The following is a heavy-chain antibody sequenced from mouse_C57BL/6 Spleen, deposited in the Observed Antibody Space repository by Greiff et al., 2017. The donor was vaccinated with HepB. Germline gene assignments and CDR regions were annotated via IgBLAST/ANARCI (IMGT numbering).Heavy chain of an antibody. CDR3: ARSIYYGYFDY. CDR1: GYAFSSSW. V-gene: IGHV1-82*01. D-gene: IGHD2-1*01. Sequence: SGPELVKPGASVKISCKASGYAFSSSWMNWVKQRPGKGLEWIGRIYPGDGDTNYNGKFKGKATLTADKSSSTAYMQLSSLTSEDSAVYFCARSIYYGYFDYWGQGTTLTVSS. J-gene: IGHJ2*01. CDR2: IYPGDGDT.